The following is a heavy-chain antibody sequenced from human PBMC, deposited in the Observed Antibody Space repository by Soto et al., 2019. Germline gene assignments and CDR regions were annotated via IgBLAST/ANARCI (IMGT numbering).Heavy chain of an antibody. J-gene: IGHJ4*02. D-gene: IGHD3-3*01. Sequence: EVQLLESGGGLVQPGGSLRLSCAASGFTFSSYAMSWVRQAPGKGLEWVSAISGSGGSTYYADSVKGRFTISRDNSKNTLYLQMNSLRAEDTAVYYCATSYTTKPYDFWSGYYTEGRSAYWGQGTLVTVSS. CDR2: ISGSGGST. V-gene: IGHV3-23*01. CDR3: ATSYTTKPYDFWSGYYTEGRSAY. CDR1: GFTFSSYA.